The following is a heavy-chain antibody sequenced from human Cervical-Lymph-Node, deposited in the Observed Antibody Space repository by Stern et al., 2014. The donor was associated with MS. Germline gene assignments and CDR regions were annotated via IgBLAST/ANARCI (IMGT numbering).Heavy chain of an antibody. CDR1: GFTVSRDY. CDR2: ITNVGST. D-gene: IGHD1-1*01. CDR3: ARDTSSPERSDW. Sequence: EVQLVESGGGVIQPGGSLRLSCTASGFTVSRDYMTWVRQAPGQGLEWVSLITNVGSTFYTDSVKGRFTISRDDSKNTVYLHMTIRRAEDTAMYYCARDTSSPERSDWWGQGTLVTVSS. V-gene: IGHV3-53*01. J-gene: IGHJ4*02.